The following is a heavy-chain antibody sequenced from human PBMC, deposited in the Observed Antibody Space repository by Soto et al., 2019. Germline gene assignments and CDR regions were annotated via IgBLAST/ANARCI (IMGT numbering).Heavy chain of an antibody. CDR2: INHSGST. V-gene: IGHV4-34*01. D-gene: IGHD3-10*01. Sequence: KTSETLSLTCAVYGGSFSGYYWSWIRQPPGKGLEWIGEINHSGSTNYNPSLKSRFTISVDTSKNQFSQKLISVTAADTAVYYCEVMVRGVTMGGIQGNYWGQGTLVTVSS. CDR1: GGSFSGYY. J-gene: IGHJ4*02. CDR3: EVMVRGVTMGGIQGNY.